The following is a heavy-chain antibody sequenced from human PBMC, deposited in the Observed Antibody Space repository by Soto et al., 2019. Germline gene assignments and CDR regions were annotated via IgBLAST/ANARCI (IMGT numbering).Heavy chain of an antibody. D-gene: IGHD3-10*01. J-gene: IGHJ4*02. CDR2: IIPIFGTA. Sequence: SVKVSCKASGGTFSSYAISWVRQAPGQGLEWMGGIIPIFGTANYAQKFQGRVTITADESTSTAYMELSSLRSEDTAVYYCARGLFYGSGIPSGYWGQGTLVTVSS. CDR3: ARGLFYGSGIPSGY. CDR1: GGTFSSYA. V-gene: IGHV1-69*13.